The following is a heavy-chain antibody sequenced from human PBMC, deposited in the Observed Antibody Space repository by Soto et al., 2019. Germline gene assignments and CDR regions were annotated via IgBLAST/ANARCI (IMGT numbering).Heavy chain of an antibody. CDR1: GFNFPTYA. CDR3: VSDPDGDLDFDY. J-gene: IGHJ4*02. CDR2: IHMTHNVI. V-gene: IGHV3-48*01. D-gene: IGHD4-17*01. Sequence: EVQLVESGGELVQPGGSLRLSCAASGFNFPTYAMNWVRQAPGKGLEWLSFIHMTHNVIFYADSVRGRFTISRDNAKDSLYLQMNSLRVEGTAVYYCVSDPDGDLDFDYWGQGTLVTVSS.